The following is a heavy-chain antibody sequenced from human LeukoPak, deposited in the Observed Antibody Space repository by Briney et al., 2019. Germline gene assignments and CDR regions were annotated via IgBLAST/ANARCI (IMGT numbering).Heavy chain of an antibody. D-gene: IGHD1-7*01. J-gene: IGHJ4*02. Sequence: SETLSLTCTVSGASISTYYWSWIRQPPGKGPEWIGYIFYSGNTNYNPSLKSRVTISVDTSNNQFSLKLRSVTAADAAVYYCARGQRNYFRAVDDWGQGTLVTVSS. CDR2: IFYSGNT. V-gene: IGHV4-59*13. CDR1: GASISTYY. CDR3: ARGQRNYFRAVDD.